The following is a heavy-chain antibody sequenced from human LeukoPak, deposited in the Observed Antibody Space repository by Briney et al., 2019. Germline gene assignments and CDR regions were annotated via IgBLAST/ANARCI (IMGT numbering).Heavy chain of an antibody. CDR3: TRDLGYSSSSFGMDV. Sequence: GRSLRLSCTASGFTFCDYAMSWVRQAPGKGLEWVGFIRSKAYGGTTEYGASVKGRFTISRDDYKSFAYLQMNSLKTEDTAVYYCTRDLGYSSSSFGMDVWGQGTTVTVSS. D-gene: IGHD6-6*01. CDR2: IRSKAYGGTT. V-gene: IGHV3-49*04. CDR1: GFTFCDYA. J-gene: IGHJ6*02.